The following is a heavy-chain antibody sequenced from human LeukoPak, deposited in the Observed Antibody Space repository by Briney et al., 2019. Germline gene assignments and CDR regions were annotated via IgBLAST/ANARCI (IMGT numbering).Heavy chain of an antibody. CDR2: INPKSGDT. D-gene: IGHD2-21*02. Sequence: ASVKVSCKASGYSFNVYYMHWLRPVPGQGLEWMGWINPKSGDTKYAQKFQGRVTMTRDTSLNTAYMDLSRLRSDDTAVYYCARDQGAVVVVTARFDSWGQGTLVTVSP. CDR1: GYSFNVYY. CDR3: ARDQGAVVVVTARFDS. J-gene: IGHJ4*02. V-gene: IGHV1-2*02.